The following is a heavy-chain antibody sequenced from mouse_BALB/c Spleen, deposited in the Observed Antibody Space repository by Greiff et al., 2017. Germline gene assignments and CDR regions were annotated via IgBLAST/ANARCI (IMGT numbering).Heavy chain of an antibody. CDR3: ARSRSELGPWFAY. Sequence: VKLQESGPELVRPGVSVKISCKGSGYTFTDYAMHWVKQSHAKSLEWIGVISTYYGNTNYNQKFKGKATMTVDKSSSTAYMELARLTSEDSAIYYCARSRSELGPWFAYWGQGTLVTVSA. V-gene: IGHV1-67*01. D-gene: IGHD4-1*01. CDR2: ISTYYGNT. CDR1: GYTFTDYA. J-gene: IGHJ3*01.